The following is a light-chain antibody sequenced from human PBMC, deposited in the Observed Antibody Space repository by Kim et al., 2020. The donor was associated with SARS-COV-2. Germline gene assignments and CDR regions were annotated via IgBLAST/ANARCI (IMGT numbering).Light chain of an antibody. V-gene: IGLV1-47*01. CDR3: AAWDDSLSAVL. Sequence: GRRVPISCSGGSSNIESNFVFWCYQLPGTAPKPLIFRNSQRPSGVPDRFSGSQSGTSASLAISGLRSEDEGDYYCAAWDDSLSAVLFGGGTKVTVL. J-gene: IGLJ2*01. CDR1: SSNIESNF. CDR2: RNS.